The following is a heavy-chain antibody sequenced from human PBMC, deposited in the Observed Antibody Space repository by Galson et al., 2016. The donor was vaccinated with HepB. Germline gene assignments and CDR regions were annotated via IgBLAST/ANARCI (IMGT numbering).Heavy chain of an antibody. D-gene: IGHD6-13*01. CDR3: ARVRSSSWFDS. CDR1: GFTFSSYV. Sequence: SLRLSCAASGFTFSSYVMSWVRQAPGRGLEWVSGISRGGDSTNYAASVKGRFSISRDNSKSMLYLQMDSLRAEDIAVYYCARVRSSSWFDSWGQGTLVTVSS. CDR2: ISRGGDST. V-gene: IGHV3-23*01. J-gene: IGHJ5*01.